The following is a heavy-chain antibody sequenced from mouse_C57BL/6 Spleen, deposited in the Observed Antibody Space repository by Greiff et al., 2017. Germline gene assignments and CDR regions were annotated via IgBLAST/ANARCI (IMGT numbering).Heavy chain of an antibody. CDR1: GYAFSSSW. V-gene: IGHV1-82*01. D-gene: IGHD2-12*01. Sequence: QVQLQQSGPELVKPGASVKISCKASGYAFSSSWMNWVKQRPGKGLEWIGRIYPGDGDTNYNGKFKGKATLTADKSSSTAYMQLSSLTSEDSAVYFCARSGSHYLRPFAYWGQGTLVTVSA. CDR2: IYPGDGDT. J-gene: IGHJ3*01. CDR3: ARSGSHYLRPFAY.